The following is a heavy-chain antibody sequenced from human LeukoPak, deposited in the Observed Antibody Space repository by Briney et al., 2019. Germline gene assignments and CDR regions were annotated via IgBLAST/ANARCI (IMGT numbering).Heavy chain of an antibody. CDR2: IYYSEST. J-gene: IGHJ6*02. V-gene: IGHV4-61*01. Sequence: SETLSLTCTVSGGSVSSGSYYWSWIRQPPGKGLEWIGYIYYSESTNYNPSLKSRVTISVDTSKNQFSLKLSSVTAADTAVYYCARATTDPFSSYYGMDVWGQGTTVTVSS. CDR3: ARATTDPFSSYYGMDV. CDR1: GGSVSSGSYY. D-gene: IGHD5-12*01.